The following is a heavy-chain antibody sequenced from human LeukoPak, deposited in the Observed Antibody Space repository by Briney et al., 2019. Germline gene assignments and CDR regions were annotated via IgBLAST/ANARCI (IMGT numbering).Heavy chain of an antibody. CDR2: ISSSSSTI. D-gene: IGHD1-26*01. CDR3: ARDLVGAKTY. Sequence: PGGSLRLSCAASGFTFSSYSMNWVRQAPGKGLEWVSYISSSSSTIYYADSVKGRFTISRDNAKNSLYLQMNSLRAEDTAVYYCARDLVGAKTYWGQGTQVTVSS. J-gene: IGHJ4*02. V-gene: IGHV3-48*01. CDR1: GFTFSSYS.